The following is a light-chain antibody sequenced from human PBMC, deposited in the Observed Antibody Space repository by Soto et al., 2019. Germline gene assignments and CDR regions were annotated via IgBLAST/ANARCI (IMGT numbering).Light chain of an antibody. CDR3: SSYTSSSLVV. J-gene: IGLJ1*01. CDR1: SSDVGGYNY. Sequence: QSALTQPASVSGSPGQSITISCTGTSSDVGGYNYVSWFQQHPGKAPKLMIYDVSNRPSGVSNRFSGSKSGNTASLTISALQAEDEADYYCSSYTSSSLVVFGTGTKLTVL. CDR2: DVS. V-gene: IGLV2-14*01.